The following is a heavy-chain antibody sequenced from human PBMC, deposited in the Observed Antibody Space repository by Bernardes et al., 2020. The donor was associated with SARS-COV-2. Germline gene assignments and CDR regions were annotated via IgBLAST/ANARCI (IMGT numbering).Heavy chain of an antibody. D-gene: IGHD2-15*01. CDR2: IIPIFGTA. CDR1: GGTFSNSA. Sequence: SVKVSCKASGGTFSNSAFSWVRQAPGQGLEWMGRIIPIFGTADYAQKFQDRVTITADESTNTAYMELSSLRSEDTAVYYCARMSGHCRGASCYPGQYYFDYWGQGTLVTVSS. V-gene: IGHV1-69*13. CDR3: ARMSGHCRGASCYPGQYYFDY. J-gene: IGHJ4*02.